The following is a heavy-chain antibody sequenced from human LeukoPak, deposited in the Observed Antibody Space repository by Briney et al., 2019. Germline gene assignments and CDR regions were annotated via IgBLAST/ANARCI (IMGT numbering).Heavy chain of an antibody. CDR3: VRDGIRDIPGIITIRYDY. Sequence: GGSLRLSCAASGFTFSSYSMNWVRQAPGKGLEWVSSISSSSTYIDYADSVKGRFTISRDSAKNSLYLQMNSLRAEDTALYYCVRDGIRDIPGIITIRYDYWGQGTLVTVSS. D-gene: IGHD3-10*01. CDR2: ISSSSTYI. CDR1: GFTFSSYS. J-gene: IGHJ4*02. V-gene: IGHV3-21*04.